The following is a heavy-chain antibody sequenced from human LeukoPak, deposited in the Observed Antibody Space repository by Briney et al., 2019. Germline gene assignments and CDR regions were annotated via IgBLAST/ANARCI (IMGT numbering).Heavy chain of an antibody. CDR3: ASDFWSGYYTAMGVNY. D-gene: IGHD3-3*01. CDR2: INNDGSST. Sequence: GGSLRLSCAASGFTFSNYWMHWVRQAPGKGLVWVSRINNDGSSTSYADSVKGRFTISRDNAKNTLYLQMNSLRAEDTAVYYCASDFWSGYYTAMGVNYWGQGTLVTVSS. J-gene: IGHJ4*02. CDR1: GFTFSNYW. V-gene: IGHV3-74*01.